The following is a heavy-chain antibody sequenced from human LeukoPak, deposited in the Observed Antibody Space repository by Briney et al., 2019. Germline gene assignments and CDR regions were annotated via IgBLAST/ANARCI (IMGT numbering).Heavy chain of an antibody. CDR2: INPSGGST. CDR3: ARGQLTYDSSGYYVAGWFDP. CDR1: GYTFTSYY. D-gene: IGHD3-22*01. V-gene: IGHV1-46*01. J-gene: IGHJ5*02. Sequence: ASVKVSCKASGYTFTSYYMHWVGQAPGQGLEWMGIINPSGGSTSYAQKFQGRVTMTRDTSTSTVYMELSSLRSEDTAVYYCARGQLTYDSSGYYVAGWFDPWGRGTLVTVSS.